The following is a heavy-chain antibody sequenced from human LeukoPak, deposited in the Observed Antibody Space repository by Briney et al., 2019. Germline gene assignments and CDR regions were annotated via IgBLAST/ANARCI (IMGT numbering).Heavy chain of an antibody. Sequence: GASVKVSCKASGYTFTGYYMHWVRQAPGQGLEWMGWISAYNGNTNYAQKLQGRVTMTTDTSTSTAYMELRSLRSDDTAVYYCARDDDSSGYSTSGDFDYWGQGTLVTVSS. J-gene: IGHJ4*02. D-gene: IGHD3-22*01. V-gene: IGHV1-18*04. CDR3: ARDDDSSGYSTSGDFDY. CDR2: ISAYNGNT. CDR1: GYTFTGYY.